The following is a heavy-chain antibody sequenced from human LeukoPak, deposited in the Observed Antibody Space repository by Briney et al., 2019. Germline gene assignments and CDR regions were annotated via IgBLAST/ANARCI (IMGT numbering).Heavy chain of an antibody. J-gene: IGHJ4*02. Sequence: NPSETLSLTCTVSGASISSSNYYWDWIRQPPGKGLEWIGSIYYSGSTYYNPSLKSRVTISVDTSKKQFSLKLSSVTAADTAVYYCARRGAWSGFYDYWGQGTLVTVSS. D-gene: IGHD3-3*01. CDR1: GASISSSNYY. CDR3: ARRGAWSGFYDY. CDR2: IYYSGST. V-gene: IGHV4-39*01.